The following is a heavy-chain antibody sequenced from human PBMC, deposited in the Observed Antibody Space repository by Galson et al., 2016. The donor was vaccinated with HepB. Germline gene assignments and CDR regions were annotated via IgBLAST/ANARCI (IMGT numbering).Heavy chain of an antibody. Sequence: SVKISCKASGGTFSSFPINWVRQAPGQGLERMGGIIPIFGTTNYAQKFQGRVTITADESSSTAYMDPNSLRSEDTAVYYCARTPGVLSNQNAMDVWGQGTTVTVTS. J-gene: IGHJ6*02. V-gene: IGHV1-69*13. CDR3: ARTPGVLSNQNAMDV. D-gene: IGHD3-9*01. CDR2: IIPIFGTT. CDR1: GGTFSSFP.